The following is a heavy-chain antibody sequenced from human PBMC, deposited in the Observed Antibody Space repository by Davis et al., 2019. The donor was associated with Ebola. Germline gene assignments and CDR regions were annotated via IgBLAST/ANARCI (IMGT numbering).Heavy chain of an antibody. D-gene: IGHD4-17*01. CDR2: ISAYSGNT. Sequence: ASVTVSCKASGYTFTNYGISWVRQAPGKGLEWMGWISAYSGNTNYAQKLQGRVTMTTDTSTSTAYMELRSLRSDDTAVYYCTRDWGYGDFAHYWYFDLWGRGTLVTVSS. CDR3: TRDWGYGDFAHYWYFDL. V-gene: IGHV1-18*01. CDR1: GYTFTNYG. J-gene: IGHJ2*01.